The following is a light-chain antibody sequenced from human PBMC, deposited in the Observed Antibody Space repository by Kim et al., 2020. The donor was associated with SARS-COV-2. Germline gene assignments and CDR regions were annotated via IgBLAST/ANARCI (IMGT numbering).Light chain of an antibody. V-gene: IGKV1-9*01. CDR2: AAS. CDR1: QVITNY. J-gene: IGKJ4*01. CDR3: QQLNSYPLT. Sequence: ASVGDRVTITCRASQVITNYLAWYQQKPGKAPDLLIYAASTLQTGVPSRFSGSGSGTEFTLTISNLQPEDFATYYCQQLNSYPLTFGGGTKVDIK.